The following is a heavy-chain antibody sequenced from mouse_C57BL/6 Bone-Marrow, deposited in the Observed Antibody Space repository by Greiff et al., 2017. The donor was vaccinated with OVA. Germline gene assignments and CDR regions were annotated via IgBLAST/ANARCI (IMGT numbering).Heavy chain of an antibody. V-gene: IGHV1-50*01. J-gene: IGHJ4*01. CDR3: ARHPGAMDD. Sequence: QVQLQQPGAELVKPGASVKLSCKASGYTFTSYWMQWVKQRPGQGLEWIGEIDPSDSYTNYNQKFKGKATLTVDTSSSTAYMQLSSLTSEDSAVYYCARHPGAMDDWGQGTSVTVSS. CDR2: IDPSDSYT. CDR1: GYTFTSYW.